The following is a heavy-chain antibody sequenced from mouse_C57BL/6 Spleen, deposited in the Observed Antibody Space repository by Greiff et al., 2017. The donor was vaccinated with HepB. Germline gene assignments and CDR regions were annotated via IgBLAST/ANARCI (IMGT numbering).Heavy chain of an antibody. CDR1: GFNIKDDY. V-gene: IGHV14-4*01. J-gene: IGHJ4*01. CDR3: TTGTTVVATRAMDY. D-gene: IGHD1-1*01. CDR2: IDPENGDT. Sequence: EVQLQQSGAELVRPGASVKLSCTASGFNIKDDYMHWVKQRPEQGLEWIGWIDPENGDTEYASKFQGKATITADTSSNPAYLQLSSLTSEDTAVYYCTTGTTVVATRAMDYWGQGTSVTVSS.